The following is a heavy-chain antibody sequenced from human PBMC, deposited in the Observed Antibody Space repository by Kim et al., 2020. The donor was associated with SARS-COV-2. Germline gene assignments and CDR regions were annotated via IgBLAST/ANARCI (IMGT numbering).Heavy chain of an antibody. Sequence: SETLSLTCAVYGGSFSGYYWSWIRQPPGKGLEWIGEINHSGSTNYNPSLKSRVTISVDTSKNQFSLKLSSVTAADTAVYYCARGGGYCSSTSCYGGTFD. V-gene: IGHV4-34*01. D-gene: IGHD2-2*01. CDR2: INHSGST. CDR1: GGSFSGYY. CDR3: ARGGGYCSSTSCYGGTFD. J-gene: IGHJ4*01.